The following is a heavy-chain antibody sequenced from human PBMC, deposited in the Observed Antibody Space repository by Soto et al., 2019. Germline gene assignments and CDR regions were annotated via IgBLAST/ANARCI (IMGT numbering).Heavy chain of an antibody. V-gene: IGHV1-3*05. J-gene: IGHJ4*02. CDR2: INAGNGNT. CDR3: ARVSGYYLPDY. CDR1: GYTFTNYA. D-gene: IGHD5-12*01. Sequence: QVQLVQSGAEEKKPGASVKVSCKASGYTFTNYATHWVRQAPGQRLEWMGWINAGNGNTKYSQKFQGRVTITRDTSASTAYMELSSLRSEDTAVYYCARVSGYYLPDYWGKGTLVTVSS.